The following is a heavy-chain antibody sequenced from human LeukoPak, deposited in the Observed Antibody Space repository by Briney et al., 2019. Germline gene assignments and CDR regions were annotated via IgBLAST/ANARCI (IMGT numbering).Heavy chain of an antibody. CDR3: ARSLVY. V-gene: IGHV3-11*03. D-gene: IGHD3-16*01. Sequence: PGGSLRLSCVATGFTFSDYHMIWLRQAPGKGLEWLSYLTDSSGFTNYADSVKGRFTISRDNAKNSLYLQMNSLRADDTAVYYCARSLVYWGQGTLVTVSS. CDR1: GFTFSDYH. CDR2: LTDSSGFT. J-gene: IGHJ4*02.